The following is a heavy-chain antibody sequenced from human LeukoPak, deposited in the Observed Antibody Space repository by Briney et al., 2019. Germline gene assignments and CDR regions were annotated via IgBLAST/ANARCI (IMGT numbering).Heavy chain of an antibody. CDR1: GYTFSDYY. CDR2: INPKSGAT. CDR3: ARVVCSFGYCDSTTCPNWFDP. J-gene: IGHJ5*02. Sequence: ASVKVSCKASGYTFSDYYIHWVRQAPGAGLEWMGWINPKSGATYYEQKFQGWVTMTRDTSISTAYLQLNRLTSDDTAVYYCARVVCSFGYCDSTTCPNWFDPWGQGSLVTVSS. D-gene: IGHD2/OR15-2a*01. V-gene: IGHV1-2*04.